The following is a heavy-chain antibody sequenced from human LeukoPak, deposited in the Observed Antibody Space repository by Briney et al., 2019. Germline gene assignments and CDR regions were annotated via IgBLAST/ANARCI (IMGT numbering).Heavy chain of an antibody. Sequence: SETLSLTCTVSGGSISSSSYYWGWIRQPPGKGLEWIGSIYYSGSTYYNPSLKSRVTISVDTSKNQFSLKLSSVTAADTAVYYCARHVGSTYYDFWSGSNFDYWGQGTLVTVPS. CDR1: GGSISSSSYY. J-gene: IGHJ4*02. CDR2: IYYSGST. D-gene: IGHD3-3*01. V-gene: IGHV4-39*01. CDR3: ARHVGSTYYDFWSGSNFDY.